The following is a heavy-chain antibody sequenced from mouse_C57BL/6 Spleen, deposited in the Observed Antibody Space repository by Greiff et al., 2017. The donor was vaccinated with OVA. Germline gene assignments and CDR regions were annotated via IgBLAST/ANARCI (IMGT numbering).Heavy chain of an antibody. CDR3: ARTTVVAPCDY. CDR1: GYAFSSSW. V-gene: IGHV1-82*01. J-gene: IGHJ2*01. Sequence: QVQLQQSGPELVKPGASVKISCKASGYAFSSSWMNWVKQRPGKGLEWIGRIYPGDGDTNYNGKFKGKATLTADKSSSTAYMQLSSLTSEDSAVYFCARTTVVAPCDYGGQGTTLTVSS. CDR2: IYPGDGDT. D-gene: IGHD1-1*01.